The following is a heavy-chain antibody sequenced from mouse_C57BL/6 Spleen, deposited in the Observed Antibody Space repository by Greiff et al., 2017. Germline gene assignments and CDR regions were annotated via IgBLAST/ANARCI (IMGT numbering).Heavy chain of an antibody. D-gene: IGHD6-1*01. J-gene: IGHJ4*01. CDR3: ARRGLPYAMDY. CDR2: IDPSDSET. V-gene: IGHV1-52*01. CDR1: GYTFTSYW. Sequence: QVQLQQPGAELVRPGSSVKLSCKASGYTFTSYWMHWVKQRPIQGLEWIGNIDPSDSETHYNQKFKDKATLTVDKSSSTAYMQLNSLTSEDSAVYYCARRGLPYAMDYWGQGTSVTVSS.